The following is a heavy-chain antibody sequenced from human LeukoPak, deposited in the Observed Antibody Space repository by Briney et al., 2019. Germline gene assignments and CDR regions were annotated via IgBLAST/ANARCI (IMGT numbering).Heavy chain of an antibody. J-gene: IGHJ3*02. Sequence: ASVKVSCKASGYTFTSYYMHWVRQAPGQGLEWMGIINPSGGSTRYAQKFQGRVTMTRDTSTSTVYMELSSLRSEDTAVYYCARGGIVVVPAAAFDIWGQGTMVTVSS. V-gene: IGHV1-46*01. D-gene: IGHD2-2*01. CDR1: GYTFTSYY. CDR3: ARGGIVVVPAAAFDI. CDR2: INPSGGST.